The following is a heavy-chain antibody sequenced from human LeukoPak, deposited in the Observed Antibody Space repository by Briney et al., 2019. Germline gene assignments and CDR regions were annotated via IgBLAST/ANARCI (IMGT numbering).Heavy chain of an antibody. CDR2: VDVHGQGT. CDR3: TTFYYHLDL. Sequence: PGGSLRLSCAASGFTFSSYWMHWVRQAPGKGPVWVSRVDVHGQGTAYADSVKGRSTISRDNAKNTLSLQMNSLSAEDTAVYDSTTFYYHLDLWGQGTLVTVSS. J-gene: IGHJ5*02. V-gene: IGHV3-74*01. CDR1: GFTFSSYW. D-gene: IGHD2/OR15-2a*01.